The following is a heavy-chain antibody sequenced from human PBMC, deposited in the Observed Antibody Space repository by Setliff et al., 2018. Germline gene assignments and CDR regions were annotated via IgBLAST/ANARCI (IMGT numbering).Heavy chain of an antibody. Sequence: ASVKVSCKASGYTFTSYGISWVRQAPGQGLEWMGWISAYNGNTNYAQKLQGRVTMTTDTSTSTAYMELRSLRSDDTAVYYCARVAAYSSSWYNYYYGMDVWGQGTTVTVSS. D-gene: IGHD6-13*01. J-gene: IGHJ6*02. CDR1: GYTFTSYG. V-gene: IGHV1-18*01. CDR2: ISAYNGNT. CDR3: ARVAAYSSSWYNYYYGMDV.